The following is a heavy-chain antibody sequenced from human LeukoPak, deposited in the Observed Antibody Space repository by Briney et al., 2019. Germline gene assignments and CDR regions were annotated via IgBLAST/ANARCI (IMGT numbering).Heavy chain of an antibody. J-gene: IGHJ4*02. CDR3: ARHQGSGYGLLYDY. V-gene: IGHV6-1*01. D-gene: IGHD3-10*01. Sequence: SQTLSLTCAISGDSVSSNSAAWNWIRQSPSRGLKWLGRTYYRSKWYNDYAVSVKSRITINPDTSKNQFSLQLNSVTPEDTAVYYCARHQGSGYGLLYDYWGQGTLVTVSS. CDR2: TYYRSKWYN. CDR1: GDSVSSNSAA.